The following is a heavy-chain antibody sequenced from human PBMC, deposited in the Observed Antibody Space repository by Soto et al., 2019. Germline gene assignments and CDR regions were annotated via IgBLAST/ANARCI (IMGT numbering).Heavy chain of an antibody. CDR2: IKSKTDGGTT. D-gene: IGHD2-2*01. CDR3: TTEEVVVPAAMGKNWFDP. V-gene: IGHV3-15*01. J-gene: IGHJ5*02. CDR1: GFTFSNAW. Sequence: GGSLRLSCAASGFTFSNAWMSWVRQAPGKGLEWVGRIKSKTDGGTTDYAAPVKGRFTISRDDSKNTLYLQMNSLKTEDTAVYYCTTEEVVVPAAMGKNWFDPWGQGTLVTVSS.